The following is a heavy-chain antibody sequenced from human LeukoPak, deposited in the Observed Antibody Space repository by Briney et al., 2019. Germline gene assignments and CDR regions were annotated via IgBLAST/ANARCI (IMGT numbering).Heavy chain of an antibody. CDR3: VKVGYLVYYYYYMDV. CDR2: ISASGGST. V-gene: IGHV3-23*01. CDR1: GFTFTNYA. J-gene: IGHJ6*03. Sequence: GGSLRLSCAASGFTFTNYAMSWVRQAPGKGLEWVSGISASGGSTYYADSVNGRFTISRDNTKNTLYLQMNSLRGEDTAVYYCVKVGYLVYYYYYMDVWGKGTTVTVSS. D-gene: IGHD5-18*01.